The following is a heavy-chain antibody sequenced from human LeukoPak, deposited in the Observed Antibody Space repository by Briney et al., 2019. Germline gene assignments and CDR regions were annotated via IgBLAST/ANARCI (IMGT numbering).Heavy chain of an antibody. D-gene: IGHD5-18*01. J-gene: IGHJ6*02. Sequence: GGSLRLSCAASGFTFSSYWMTWVRQAPGKGLEWVSYISSSGSTIYYADSVKGRFTISRDNAKNSLYLQMNSLRAEDTAVYYCARDRVTPHYYYGMDVWGQGTTVTVSS. V-gene: IGHV3-48*04. CDR2: ISSSGSTI. CDR3: ARDRVTPHYYYGMDV. CDR1: GFTFSSYW.